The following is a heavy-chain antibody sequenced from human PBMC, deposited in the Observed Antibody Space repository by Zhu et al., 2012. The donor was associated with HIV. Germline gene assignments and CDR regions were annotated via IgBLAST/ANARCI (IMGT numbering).Heavy chain of an antibody. CDR1: GGSISSSSYY. D-gene: IGHD6-13*01. Sequence: QVRLQESGPGLVKPSETLSLTCTVSGGSISSSSYYWGWIRQPPGKGLEWIGSIYYSGSTYYNPSLKSRVTISVDTSKNQFSLKLSSVTAADTAVYYCARHRGAAAGSTWGQGTLVHRLL. CDR3: ARHRGAAAGST. V-gene: IGHV4-39*01. CDR2: IYYSGST. J-gene: IGHJ4*02.